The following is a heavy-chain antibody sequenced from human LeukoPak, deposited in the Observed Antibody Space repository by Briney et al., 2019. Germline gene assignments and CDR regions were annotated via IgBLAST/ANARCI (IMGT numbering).Heavy chain of an antibody. V-gene: IGHV1-69*13. D-gene: IGHD3-22*01. CDR3: ASYYGSSGYPGLPYGMDV. CDR1: GGIFSNYA. Sequence: SVKVSCKASGGIFSNYAISWVRQAPGQGLEWMGGIIPIFGTANYAQKFQGRVTITADESTSTAYMELSSLRSEDTAVYYCASYYGSSGYPGLPYGMDVWGQGTTVTVSS. CDR2: IIPIFGTA. J-gene: IGHJ6*02.